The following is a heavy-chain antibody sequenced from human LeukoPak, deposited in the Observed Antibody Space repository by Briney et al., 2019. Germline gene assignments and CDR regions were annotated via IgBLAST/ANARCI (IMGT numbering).Heavy chain of an antibody. D-gene: IGHD3-9*01. J-gene: IGHJ4*02. Sequence: GGSLRLSCAASGFTFSSYSMNWIRQAPGKGLEWVSSISSSSSYIYYADSVKGRFTISRDNAKNSLYLQMNSLRAEDTAVYYCASDYYDILTGYFYYFDYWGQGTLVTVSS. V-gene: IGHV3-21*01. CDR3: ASDYYDILTGYFYYFDY. CDR2: ISSSSSYI. CDR1: GFTFSSYS.